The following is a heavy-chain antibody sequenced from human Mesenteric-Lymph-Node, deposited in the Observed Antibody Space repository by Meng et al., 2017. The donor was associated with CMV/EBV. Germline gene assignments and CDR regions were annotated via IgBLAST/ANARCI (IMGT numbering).Heavy chain of an antibody. CDR3: EAPERDY. J-gene: IGHJ4*02. Sequence: GESLKISCAASGFTFSGYWMHWVRQAPGKGLVWVSRINSDGSSISYADSAKGRFTISRDNANNTLYLQMNSLRAEDTAVYYCEAPERDYWGQGTLVTVSS. CDR2: INSDGSSI. V-gene: IGHV3-74*01. CDR1: GFTFSGYW.